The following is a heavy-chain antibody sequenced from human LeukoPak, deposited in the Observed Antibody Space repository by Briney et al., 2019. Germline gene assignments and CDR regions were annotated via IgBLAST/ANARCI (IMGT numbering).Heavy chain of an antibody. D-gene: IGHD3-10*01. Sequence: PGGSLRLPCAASGFTFTKYWMHWVRQVPRKGLIWVSRINNEGNDTNYADSVKGRFTISRDNAKNTLYLQMNSLRAEDTAVYYCARGIYGNFDYWGQGSLVTVSS. CDR2: INNEGNDT. CDR3: ARGIYGNFDY. CDR1: GFTFTKYW. V-gene: IGHV3-74*01. J-gene: IGHJ4*02.